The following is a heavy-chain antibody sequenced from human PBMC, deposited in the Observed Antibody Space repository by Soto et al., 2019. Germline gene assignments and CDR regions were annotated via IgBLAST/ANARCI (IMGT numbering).Heavy chain of an antibody. Sequence: HPGGSLRLSCAASGFIFSDYAMIWVRQAPGKGLEWVSALSGTGYTTYYADSVKGPFTISRDNSKNILYLQMNSLRAEDTAVYYCAKGVSGIAVTRGFDSWGQGT. CDR2: LSGTGYTT. J-gene: IGHJ5*01. CDR1: GFIFSDYA. CDR3: AKGVSGIAVTRGFDS. D-gene: IGHD6-19*01. V-gene: IGHV3-23*01.